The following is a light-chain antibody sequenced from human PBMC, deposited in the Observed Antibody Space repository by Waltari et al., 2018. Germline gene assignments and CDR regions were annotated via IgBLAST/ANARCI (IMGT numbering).Light chain of an antibody. V-gene: IGLV1-44*01. CDR3: AAWDDSLDVWV. CDR1: SSNIGSTS. CDR2: TNN. J-gene: IGLJ3*02. Sequence: QSVLTQPPSASGPPGQRVSFSCSGTSSNIGSTSVNWYQHLPGTAPKLLIHTNNQRPSGVPDRFSGSKSGTSASLAISGLRSEDEADYFCAAWDDSLDVWVFGGGTKLTVL.